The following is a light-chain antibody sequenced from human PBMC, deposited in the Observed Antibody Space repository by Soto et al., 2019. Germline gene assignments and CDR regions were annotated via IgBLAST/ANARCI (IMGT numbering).Light chain of an antibody. Sequence: SVLTQPASVSGSPGQSITISCTGTSSDVGGYNYVSWYQQHPGKAPKLMIYEVSNRPSGVSNRFSGSKSGNTASLTISGLQAEDEADYYCSSYTSSSHNYVFGTGTKVTAL. CDR3: SSYTSSSHNYV. J-gene: IGLJ1*01. CDR2: EVS. CDR1: SSDVGGYNY. V-gene: IGLV2-14*01.